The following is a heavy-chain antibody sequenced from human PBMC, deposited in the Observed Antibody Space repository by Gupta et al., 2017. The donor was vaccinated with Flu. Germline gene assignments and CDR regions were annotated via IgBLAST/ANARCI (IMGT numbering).Heavy chain of an antibody. CDR2: ISFDGNKK. J-gene: IGHJ6*02. V-gene: IGHV3-30*18. CDR3: AKERLCGVLVPSYGMDV. Sequence: PGKGLGWVAVISFDGNKKYYADSVKGRFTISRDNSKNTLYLQMNSLRGEDTAVYYCAKERLCGVLVPSYGMDVWGQGTTVTVSS. D-gene: IGHD6-13*01.